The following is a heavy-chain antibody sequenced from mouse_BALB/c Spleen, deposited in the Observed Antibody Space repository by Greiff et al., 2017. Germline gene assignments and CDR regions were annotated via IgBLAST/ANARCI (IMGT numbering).Heavy chain of an antibody. V-gene: IGHV5-9-4*01. CDR1: GFTFSSYA. D-gene: IGHD2-4*01. CDR2: ISSGGSYT. Sequence: EVKVEESGGGLVKPGGSLKLSCAASGFTFSSYAMSWVRQSPEKRLEWVAEISSGGSYTYYPDTVTGRFTISRDNAKNTLYLEMSSLRSEDTAMYYCARSMITTSYWGQGTLVTVSA. CDR3: ARSMITTSY. J-gene: IGHJ3*01.